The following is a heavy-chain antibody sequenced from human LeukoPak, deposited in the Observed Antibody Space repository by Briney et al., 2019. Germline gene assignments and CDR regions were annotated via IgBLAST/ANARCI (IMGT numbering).Heavy chain of an antibody. CDR2: IYSGGST. V-gene: IGHV3-53*01. D-gene: IGHD6-19*01. CDR1: GFTVSSNY. J-gene: IGHJ4*02. Sequence: PGGSLRLSCAASGFTVSSNYMSWVRQAPGKGLEWVSVIYSGGSTYYTDSVKGRFTISRDNSKNTLYLQMNRLRAEDTAVYYCARDRSSVWGLGYWGQGTLVTVSS. CDR3: ARDRSSVWGLGY.